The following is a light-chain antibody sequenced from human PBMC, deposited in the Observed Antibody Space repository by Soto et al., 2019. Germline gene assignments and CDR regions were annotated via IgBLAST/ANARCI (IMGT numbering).Light chain of an antibody. CDR3: SSDTSSSTVV. CDR1: SSDVGGYNY. Sequence: QSVLTQPASVSGSPGQSITISCTGTSSDVGGYNYVSWYQQHPSKAPQLMIYDVSNRPSGVANRFSGYKSGNTASLTISGLQAEDEADYYCSSDTSSSTVVFGGGTKLTVL. J-gene: IGLJ2*01. V-gene: IGLV2-14*01. CDR2: DVS.